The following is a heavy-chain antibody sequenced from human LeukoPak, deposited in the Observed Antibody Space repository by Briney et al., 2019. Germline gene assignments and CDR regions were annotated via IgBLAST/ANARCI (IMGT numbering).Heavy chain of an antibody. CDR3: VKSGTFFLYYFDS. Sequence: GGSLRLSCAASGFTVSGSYMSWVRQAPGKGLEWLSGISGSSDTTYYADAVKGRFTISRDNSKNTLFLQMSSLRVEDTAVYYCVKSGTFFLYYFDSWGQGTQLTVSS. J-gene: IGHJ4*02. V-gene: IGHV3-23*01. CDR2: ISGSSDTT. CDR1: GFTVSGSY. D-gene: IGHD1-26*01.